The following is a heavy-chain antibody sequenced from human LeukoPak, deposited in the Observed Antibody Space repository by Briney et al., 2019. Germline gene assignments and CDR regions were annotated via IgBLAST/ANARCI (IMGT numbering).Heavy chain of an antibody. J-gene: IGHJ4*02. CDR1: GFTFSSYA. D-gene: IGHD3-10*01. CDR2: ISYDGSNK. CDR3: ARDGSGSHFDY. V-gene: IGHV3-30*04. Sequence: GRSLRLSCAASGFTFSSYAMHWVRQAPGKGLEWVAVISYDGSNKYYADSVKGRFTISRDNSKNTLYLQMNGLRAEDTAVYYCARDGSGSHFDYWGQGTLVTVSS.